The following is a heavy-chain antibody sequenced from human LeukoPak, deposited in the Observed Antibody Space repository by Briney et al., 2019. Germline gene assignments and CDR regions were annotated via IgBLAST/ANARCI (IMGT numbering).Heavy chain of an antibody. CDR1: GGSISSSSYN. V-gene: IGHV4-39*01. D-gene: IGHD2-2*01. J-gene: IGHJ4*02. CDR3: ARLPFCGTTSCPFDY. Sequence: SETLSLTCTVSGGSISSSSYNRAWIRQPPGKGLEWIGAIHHGGSTYYNPSLKSRVTISVDTSKNQFSLKLSSVTAADTAFYYCARLPFCGTTSCPFDYWGQGTLVTVSS. CDR2: IHHGGST.